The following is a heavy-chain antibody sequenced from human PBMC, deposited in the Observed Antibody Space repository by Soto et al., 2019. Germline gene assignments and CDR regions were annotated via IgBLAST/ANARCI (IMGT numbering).Heavy chain of an antibody. CDR2: MHTIGTF. CDR3: VRVVNWRGLDV. J-gene: IGHJ6*02. CDR1: DVSINSFY. D-gene: IGHD1-1*01. Sequence: QVQLQDSGPALVQPSATLSLTCTVSDVSINSFYWAWVRQPAGKGLEGVGPMHTIGTFDYNPSLKGRISISVDTSKNQFSLNLRSVTAADTAVYYCVRVVNWRGLDVWGQGTAVTVSS. V-gene: IGHV4-4*07.